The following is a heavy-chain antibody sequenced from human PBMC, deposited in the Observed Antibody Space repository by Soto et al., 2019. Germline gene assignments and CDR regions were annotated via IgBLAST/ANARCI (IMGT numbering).Heavy chain of an antibody. Sequence: GESLKISCKGSGYSFTSYWIGWVRQMPGKGLEWMGIIYPGDSDTRYSPSFQGQVTIPADKSISTAYLQWSSLKASDTAMYYCARHKYYYDSSGYSNWFDPWGQGTLVTVSS. J-gene: IGHJ5*02. CDR1: GYSFTSYW. V-gene: IGHV5-51*01. D-gene: IGHD3-22*01. CDR3: ARHKYYYDSSGYSNWFDP. CDR2: IYPGDSDT.